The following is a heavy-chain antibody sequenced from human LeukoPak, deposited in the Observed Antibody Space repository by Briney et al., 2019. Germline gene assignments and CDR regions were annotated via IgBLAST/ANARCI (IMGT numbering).Heavy chain of an antibody. CDR1: GGTFSSYA. CDR2: IIPIFGTA. D-gene: IGHD6-13*01. V-gene: IGHV1-69*05. CDR3: ARDGGIAAAGLY. Sequence: GSSVKVSCKASGGTFSSYAISWVRQAPGQGLEWMGGIIPIFGTANYAQKFQGRVTITTDESRSTAYMELSSLRSEDTAVYYCARDGGIAAAGLYWGQGTLVTVSS. J-gene: IGHJ4*02.